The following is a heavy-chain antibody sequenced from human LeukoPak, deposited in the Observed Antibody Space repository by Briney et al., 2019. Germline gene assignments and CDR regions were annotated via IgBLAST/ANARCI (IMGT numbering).Heavy chain of an antibody. V-gene: IGHV3-64*04. J-gene: IGHJ4*02. Sequence: GGSLRLSCSASGFTFSSYAMHWVRQAPGKGLEYVSAISSNGGSTYYADSVKGRFTISRDNSKNTLYLQMNSLRAEDTAVYYCAKDLYGSSSGSDYWGQGTLVTVSS. CDR3: AKDLYGSSSGSDY. CDR1: GFTFSSYA. D-gene: IGHD6-6*01. CDR2: ISSNGGST.